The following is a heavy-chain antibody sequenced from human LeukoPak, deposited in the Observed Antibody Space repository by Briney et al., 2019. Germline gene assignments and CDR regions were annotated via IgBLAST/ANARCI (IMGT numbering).Heavy chain of an antibody. D-gene: IGHD3-3*01. CDR1: GGSFSGYY. J-gene: IGHJ6*03. CDR3: ARDGVETGIYMDV. CDR2: INHSGST. V-gene: IGHV4-34*01. Sequence: PSETLSLTCAVYGGSFSGYYWSWIRQPPGKGLEWIGEINHSGSTNYNPSLKSRVTISVDTSKNQFSLKLSSVTAADTAVYYCARDGVETGIYMDVWGKGTTVTVSS.